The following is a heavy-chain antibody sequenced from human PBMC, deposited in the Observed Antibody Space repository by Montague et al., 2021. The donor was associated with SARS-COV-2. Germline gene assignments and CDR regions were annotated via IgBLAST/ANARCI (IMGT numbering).Heavy chain of an antibody. CDR1: GFTFSSYA. CDR3: AKASWIQLWFRTPYFDY. CDR2: ISGSGGST. Sequence: SLSLSLAASGFTFSSYAMSWVRQAPGKGLEWVSAISGSGGSTYYADSVKGRFTISRDNSKNTLYLQMSSLRAEDTAVYYCAKASWIQLWFRTPYFDYWGQGTLVTVSS. J-gene: IGHJ4*02. D-gene: IGHD5-18*01. V-gene: IGHV3-23*01.